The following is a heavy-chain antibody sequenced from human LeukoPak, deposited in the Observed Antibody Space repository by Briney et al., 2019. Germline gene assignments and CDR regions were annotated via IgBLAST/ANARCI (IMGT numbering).Heavy chain of an antibody. CDR2: INAYSGNT. Sequence: ASVKVSCKASGYTFTSYYMHWVRQAPGQGLEWMGWINAYSGNTNYTQKLQGRVTMTTDTSTGTAYMELRSLRSDDTAVYYCARDRGVVVITRDTFDLWGQGTMVTVSS. CDR3: ARDRGVVVITRDTFDL. D-gene: IGHD3-22*01. V-gene: IGHV1-18*04. J-gene: IGHJ3*01. CDR1: GYTFTSYY.